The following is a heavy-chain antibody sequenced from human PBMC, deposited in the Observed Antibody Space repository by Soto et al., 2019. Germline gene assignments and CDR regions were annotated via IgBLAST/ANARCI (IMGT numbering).Heavy chain of an antibody. D-gene: IGHD3-16*01. CDR1: GFKFSNYA. V-gene: IGHV3-23*01. CDR2: ISATGGGT. Sequence: PGGVLRLSCAASGFKFSNYAMSWVRQAPGKGLEWVSLISATGGGTYYADSVRGRFTISRDNSHNTLYLQVHSLTAEDTAVYYCAKDRRAGGNSAFYFDFWGQGAQVTVS. J-gene: IGHJ4*02. CDR3: AKDRRAGGNSAFYFDF.